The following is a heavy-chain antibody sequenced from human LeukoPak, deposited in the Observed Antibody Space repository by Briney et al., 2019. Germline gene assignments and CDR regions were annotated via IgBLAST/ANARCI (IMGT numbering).Heavy chain of an antibody. CDR2: INPSGGST. J-gene: IGHJ4*01. CDR1: GYTFTSYY. Sequence: GASVKVSCKASGYTFTSYYMHWVRQAPGQGLEWMGIINPSGGSTGYSQKFQGRITLTTDTSTSTSYMELRSLEYDDTAIYYCARDNDKVVDHWGQGTLVTVSS. D-gene: IGHD1-1*01. CDR3: ARDNDKVVDH. V-gene: IGHV1-46*01.